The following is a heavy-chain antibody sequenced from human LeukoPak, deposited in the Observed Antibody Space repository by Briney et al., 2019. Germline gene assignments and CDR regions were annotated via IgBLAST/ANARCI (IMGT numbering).Heavy chain of an antibody. D-gene: IGHD2-15*01. CDR3: AKKGGGSCYSNSDY. V-gene: IGHV3-23*01. CDR2: LCATDGST. CDR1: GFTFSNYA. Sequence: PGGSLTLSCAASGFTFSNYAMSWIRQAPGKGLEWVSSLCATDGSTYYADSVKGRFTISRDNSKNTLYLQMNSLRAEDTAVYYCAKKGGGSCYSNSDYWGQGTLVTVSS. J-gene: IGHJ4*02.